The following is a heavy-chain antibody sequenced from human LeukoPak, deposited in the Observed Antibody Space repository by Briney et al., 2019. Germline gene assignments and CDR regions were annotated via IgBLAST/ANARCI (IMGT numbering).Heavy chain of an antibody. J-gene: IGHJ4*02. D-gene: IGHD3-10*01. V-gene: IGHV3-23*01. Sequence: GGSLRLSCAASGFTFSSYAMNWVRQAPGKGLEWVSGMSGGGGSTFYADSVKGRFTISRDNSENTLYLQMNSLRAADTAVYYCARGAGGYYFDYWGQGTLVTVSS. CDR2: MSGGGGST. CDR1: GFTFSSYA. CDR3: ARGAGGYYFDY.